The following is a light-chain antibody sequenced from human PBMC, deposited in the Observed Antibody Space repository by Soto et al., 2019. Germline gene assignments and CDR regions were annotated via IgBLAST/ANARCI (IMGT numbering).Light chain of an antibody. CDR2: DVS. J-gene: IGLJ1*01. CDR1: SLDVGGSSY. CDR3: SSYTSSSTYV. Sequence: QSALTQPASVSGSPGQSITISCTGTSLDVGGSSYVSWYQQHPGNTPKLIIYDVSDRPSGVSNRFSGSKSGNTASLTISGLQAEDEADYYCSSYTSSSTYVFGTGTKVTVL. V-gene: IGLV2-14*03.